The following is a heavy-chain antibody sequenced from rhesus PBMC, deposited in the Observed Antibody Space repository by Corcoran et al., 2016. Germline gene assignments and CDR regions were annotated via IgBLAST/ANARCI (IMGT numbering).Heavy chain of an antibody. J-gene: IGHJ4*01. Sequence: QLQLQESGPGLVKPSETLSLTCAVSGYSISSGYGWSWIRQPPGKGLEWIGYISYSGRTSYNPSLKGRGTISRDTSKNQFSLKLSSVTAADTAVYYCARASYYFGYWGQGVLVTVSS. CDR1: GYSISSGYG. D-gene: IGHD1-1*01. CDR2: ISYSGRT. V-gene: IGHV4-122*02. CDR3: ARASYYFGY.